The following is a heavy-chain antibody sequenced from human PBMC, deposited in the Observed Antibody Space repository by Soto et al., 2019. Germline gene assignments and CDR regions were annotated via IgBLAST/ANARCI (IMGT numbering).Heavy chain of an antibody. D-gene: IGHD6-19*01. V-gene: IGHV3-21*01. CDR1: GFTFSSYS. J-gene: IGHJ4*02. CDR2: ISSSSSYI. CDR3: ARSHQWLAPYFDY. Sequence: EVQLVESGGGLVKPGGSLRLSCAASGFTFSSYSMNWVRQAPGKGLEWVSSISSSSSYIYYADSVKGRFTISRDNAKNSLYLQMNSLRAEDTAVYYCARSHQWLAPYFDYWGQGTLVTVSS.